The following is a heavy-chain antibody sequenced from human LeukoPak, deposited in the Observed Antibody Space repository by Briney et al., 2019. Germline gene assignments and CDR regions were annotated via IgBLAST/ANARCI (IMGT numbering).Heavy chain of an antibody. D-gene: IGHD6-13*01. Sequence: ASVKVSCKASGYTFTSYYMHWVRQAPGQGLEWMGIINPSGGSTSYAQKFQGRVTMTRNTSISTAYMELSSLRSEDTAVYYCARADRRYSSSLNGGWFDPWGQGTLVTVSS. V-gene: IGHV1-46*01. J-gene: IGHJ5*02. CDR3: ARADRRYSSSLNGGWFDP. CDR1: GYTFTSYY. CDR2: INPSGGST.